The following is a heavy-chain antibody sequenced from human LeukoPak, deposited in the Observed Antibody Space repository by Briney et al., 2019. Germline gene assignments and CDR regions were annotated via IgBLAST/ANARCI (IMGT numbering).Heavy chain of an antibody. D-gene: IGHD4-17*01. CDR1: GFTFSSYA. V-gene: IGHV3-30-3*01. CDR2: ISYDGSNK. Sequence: GGSLRLSCAASGFTFSSYAMHWVRQAPGKGLEWVAVISYDGSNKYYADSVKGRFTISRDNAKNSLFLQMNTLRAEDTALYYCAKDCRYGEDYFYGMDVWGQGTTVTVSS. CDR3: AKDCRYGEDYFYGMDV. J-gene: IGHJ6*02.